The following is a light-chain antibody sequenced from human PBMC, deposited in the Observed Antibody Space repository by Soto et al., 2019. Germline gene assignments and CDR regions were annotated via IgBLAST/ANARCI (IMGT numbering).Light chain of an antibody. CDR1: SFNIGNNY. CDR2: DNN. J-gene: IGLJ2*01. V-gene: IGLV1-51*01. Sequence: QSVLTQPPSVSATPGQKVTISCSGSSFNIGNNYVSWYQQLPGTAPKLLIYDNNKRPSGIPDRFSGSKSVTSATLDITGLQTGDEADYHCGTWDFGLSTVVFGGGTKLTVL. CDR3: GTWDFGLSTVV.